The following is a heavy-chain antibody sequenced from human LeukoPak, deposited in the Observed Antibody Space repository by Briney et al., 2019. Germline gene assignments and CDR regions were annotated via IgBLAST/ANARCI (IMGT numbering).Heavy chain of an antibody. CDR3: AKDATAVVGTVYMDV. V-gene: IGHV3-64*01. Sequence: GGSLRLSCAASGFTFSSYAMHWVRQAPGKGLEYVSAISSNGGSTYYANSVKGRFTISRDNSKNTLYLQMGSLRAEDTAVYYCAKDATAVVGTVYMDVWGKGTTVTISS. CDR2: ISSNGGST. J-gene: IGHJ6*03. D-gene: IGHD6-13*01. CDR1: GFTFSSYA.